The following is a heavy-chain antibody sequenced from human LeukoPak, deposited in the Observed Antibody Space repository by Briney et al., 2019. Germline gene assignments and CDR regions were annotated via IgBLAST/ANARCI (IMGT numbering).Heavy chain of an antibody. V-gene: IGHV3-23*01. J-gene: IGHJ4*02. CDR3: AKDSSSWYFDY. D-gene: IGHD6-13*01. CDR1: GFTFSSYA. Sequence: RAGGSLRLSCAASGFTFSSYAMGWVRQASGKGLEWVSAISGSGGSTYYADSVKGRFTISRDNSKNTLYLQMNSLRAEDTAVYYCAKDSSSWYFDYWGQGTLVTVSS. CDR2: ISGSGGST.